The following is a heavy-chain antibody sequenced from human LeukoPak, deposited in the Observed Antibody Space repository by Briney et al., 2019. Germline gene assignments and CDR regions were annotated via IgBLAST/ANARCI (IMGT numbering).Heavy chain of an antibody. D-gene: IGHD3-22*01. CDR2: IWYDGSNK. Sequence: PGGSLRLSCAASGFTFSSYGMHWVRQAPGKGLEWVAVIWYDGSNKYYADSVKGRLTISRDNSKNTLYLQMNSLRAEDTAVYYCARDPYYYDSSGYPSPDAFDIWGQGTMVTVSS. CDR3: ARDPYYYDSSGYPSPDAFDI. CDR1: GFTFSSYG. J-gene: IGHJ3*02. V-gene: IGHV3-33*01.